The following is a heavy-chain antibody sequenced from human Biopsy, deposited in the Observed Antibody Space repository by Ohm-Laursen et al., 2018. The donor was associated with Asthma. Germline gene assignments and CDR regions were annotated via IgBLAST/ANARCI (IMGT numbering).Heavy chain of an antibody. D-gene: IGHD1-26*01. J-gene: IGHJ6*02. CDR1: GGSFSSNY. Sequence: GTLSFTCPVYGGSFSSNYWSWIRQTPGKGLEWLGDTHHNGYTNYNQTPRSRLTLSVDTSKNQFSLRLTSVTAADTAVYYCARGSSSRLSQWELLVSGGKRAHSYYGMDVWGQGTTVTVSS. V-gene: IGHV4-34*01. CDR2: THHNGYT. CDR3: ARGSSSRLSQWELLVSGGKRAHSYYGMDV.